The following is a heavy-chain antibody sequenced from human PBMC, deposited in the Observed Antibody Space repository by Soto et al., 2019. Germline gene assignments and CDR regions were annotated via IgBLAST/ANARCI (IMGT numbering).Heavy chain of an antibody. V-gene: IGHV3-23*01. J-gene: IGHJ4*02. CDR2: LSDSGGSI. CDR1: GFTFSRHA. Sequence: GGSLRLSCTASGFTFSRHAMTWVRQSPGKGLEWVSGLSDSGGSIYYADSVKGRFTISRDNSMNTLYLQMNTLRAEDTAVYYCAKVSSSWYAGFFDLWGQGTLVTVSS. CDR3: AKVSSSWYAGFFDL. D-gene: IGHD6-13*01.